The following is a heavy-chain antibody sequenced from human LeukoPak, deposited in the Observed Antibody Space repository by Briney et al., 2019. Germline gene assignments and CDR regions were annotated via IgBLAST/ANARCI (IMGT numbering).Heavy chain of an antibody. D-gene: IGHD3-9*01. J-gene: IGHJ5*02. CDR3: ARHPDILTAPFDP. V-gene: IGHV4-59*08. CDR1: GGSISSYY. CDR2: IYYSGST. Sequence: SETLSLTCTVSGGSISSYYWSWIRQPPGKGLEWIGYIYYSGSTNYNPSLKSRVTISVDTSKNQFSLKLSSVTAADAAVYYCARHPDILTAPFDPWGQGTLVTVSS.